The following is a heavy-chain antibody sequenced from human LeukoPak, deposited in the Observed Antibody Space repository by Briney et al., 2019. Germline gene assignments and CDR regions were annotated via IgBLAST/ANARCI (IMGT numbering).Heavy chain of an antibody. CDR1: GFTFSSYE. V-gene: IGHV3-48*03. CDR2: ISSSGSTI. Sequence: PGGSLRLSCAASGFTFSSYEMNWVRQAPGKGLEWVSYISSSGSTIYYADSVKGRFTISRDNFRNTVFLEVSTLRPEDTGLYYCVRDLTYGARFGYWGQGTLVTVSS. J-gene: IGHJ4*02. CDR3: VRDLTYGARFGY. D-gene: IGHD3-9*01.